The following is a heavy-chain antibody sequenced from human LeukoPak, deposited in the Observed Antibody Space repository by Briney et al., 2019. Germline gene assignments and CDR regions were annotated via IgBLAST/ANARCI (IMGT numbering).Heavy chain of an antibody. CDR3: ARDSARFGELFPYYFDY. V-gene: IGHV3-30*03. CDR2: ISYDGSNK. J-gene: IGHJ4*02. D-gene: IGHD3-10*01. CDR1: GFTFSSYG. Sequence: GGSLRLSCAASGFTFSSYGMHWVRQAPGKGLEWVAVISYDGSNKYYADSVKGRFTISRDNSKNTLYLQMNSLRAEDTAVYYCARDSARFGELFPYYFDYWGQGTLVTVSS.